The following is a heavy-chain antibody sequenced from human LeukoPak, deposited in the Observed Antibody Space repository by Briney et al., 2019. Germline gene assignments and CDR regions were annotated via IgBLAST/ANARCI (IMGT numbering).Heavy chain of an antibody. D-gene: IGHD6-19*01. CDR2: ISSGGST. V-gene: IGHV3-66*02. Sequence: GGSLRLSCAASGFTVSSNYMSWVRQAPGKGLEWVSVISSGGSTYYADSVKGRFTISRDNSKNTLYLQLNSLRPEDTAVFYCARGGETASSSGWSMIDYWGQGTLVTVSS. J-gene: IGHJ4*02. CDR1: GFTVSSNY. CDR3: ARGGETASSSGWSMIDY.